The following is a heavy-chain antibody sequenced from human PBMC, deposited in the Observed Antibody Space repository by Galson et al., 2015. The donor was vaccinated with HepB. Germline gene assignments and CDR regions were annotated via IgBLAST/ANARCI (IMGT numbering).Heavy chain of an antibody. Sequence: SLRLSCAASGFSFTRYAMTWVRQAPGKGLEWVSSITSSGGSSYYTDSVKGRFTVSRDNSKNTLLLKLNSLRAEDTAMYFCAKDGIMVANNPYHFHYWGQGTLVTVSS. CDR2: ITSSGGSS. V-gene: IGHV3-23*01. J-gene: IGHJ4*02. D-gene: IGHD2-15*01. CDR1: GFSFTRYA. CDR3: AKDGIMVANNPYHFHY.